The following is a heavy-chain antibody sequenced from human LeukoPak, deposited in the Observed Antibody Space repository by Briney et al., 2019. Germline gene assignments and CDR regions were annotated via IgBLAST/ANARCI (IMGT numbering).Heavy chain of an antibody. Sequence: KTSETLSLTCTVSGGSISSADYYWTWIRQPPGKGLEWIGYIYYSGTTYYNPSLKSRVTISLDTSKNQFSLKLSSVTAADTAVYYCARDSSPFDYWGQGILVTVSS. V-gene: IGHV4-30-4*08. CDR3: ARDSSPFDY. D-gene: IGHD4-11*01. CDR2: IYYSGTT. CDR1: GGSISSADYY. J-gene: IGHJ4*02.